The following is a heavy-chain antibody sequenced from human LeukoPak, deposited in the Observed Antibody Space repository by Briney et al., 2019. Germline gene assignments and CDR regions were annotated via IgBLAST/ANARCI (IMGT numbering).Heavy chain of an antibody. CDR3: AREALEWSPPDI. V-gene: IGHV3-23*01. Sequence: PGGSLRLSCAASGFTFSSYNMNWVRQAPGKGLEWVSAISGSGGSTYYADSVKGRFTISRDNSKNTLYLQMNNMRTEDTAVYYCAREALEWSPPDIWGQGTTVTVSS. CDR2: ISGSGGST. D-gene: IGHD3-3*01. CDR1: GFTFSSYN. J-gene: IGHJ3*02.